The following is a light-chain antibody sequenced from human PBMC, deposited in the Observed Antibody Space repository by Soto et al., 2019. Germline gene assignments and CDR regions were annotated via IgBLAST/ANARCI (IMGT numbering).Light chain of an antibody. CDR1: QSVSGSY. J-gene: IGKJ1*01. CDR2: GAS. Sequence: EIVLTQSPGTLSLSPGERATLSCRASQSVSGSYLAWYQQKPGQAPRLLIYGASSRATGIPDRFSGSGSGTDFTLTISRLEPEDFAVYYCQQYDNSPPRTFGQGTKVDIK. CDR3: QQYDNSPPRT. V-gene: IGKV3-20*01.